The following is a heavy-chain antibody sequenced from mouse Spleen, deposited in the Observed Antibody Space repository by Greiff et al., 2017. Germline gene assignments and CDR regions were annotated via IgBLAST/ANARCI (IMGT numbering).Heavy chain of an antibody. J-gene: IGHJ2*01. V-gene: IGHV5-6-3*01. CDR1: GFTFSSYG. D-gene: IGHD2-14*01. CDR2: INSNGGST. Sequence: EVKLVESGGGLVQPGGSLKLSCAASGFTFSSYGMSWVRQTPDKRLELVATINSNGGSTYYPDSVKGRFTISRDNAKNTLYLQMSSLKSEDTAMYYCARDQRVPDYRYDPYYFDYWGQGTTLTVSS. CDR3: ARDQRVPDYRYDPYYFDY.